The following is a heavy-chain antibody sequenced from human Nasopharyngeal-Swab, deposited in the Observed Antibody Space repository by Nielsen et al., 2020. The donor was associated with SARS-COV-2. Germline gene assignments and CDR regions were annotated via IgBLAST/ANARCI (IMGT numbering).Heavy chain of an antibody. J-gene: IGHJ6*02. V-gene: IGHV3-9*01. CDR1: GFTFDDYA. CDR3: AKDISGGYGQYYYGMDV. CDR2: ISWNSGSI. D-gene: IGHD5-12*01. Sequence: SLEISCAASGFTFDDYAMHWVRQAPGKGLEWVSGISWNSGSIGYADSVKGRFTISRDNAKNSLYLQMNSLRAEDTALYYCAKDISGGYGQYYYGMDVWGQGTTVTVSS.